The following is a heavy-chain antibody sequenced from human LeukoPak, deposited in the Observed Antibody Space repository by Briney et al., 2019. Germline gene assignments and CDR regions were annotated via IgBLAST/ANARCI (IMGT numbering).Heavy chain of an antibody. Sequence: ASVKVSCKASGYTFNTFGFTWVRQAPGQGLEWMGWISAYNGNTKYAPNFQGRVTMTTDTSTSTGYMELRSLRSDDTAVYYCARESRGHGYCTSATCDVADYWGQGTLVTVSS. CDR3: ARESRGHGYCTSATCDVADY. CDR2: ISAYNGNT. CDR1: GYTFNTFG. V-gene: IGHV1-18*01. D-gene: IGHD2-2*01. J-gene: IGHJ4*02.